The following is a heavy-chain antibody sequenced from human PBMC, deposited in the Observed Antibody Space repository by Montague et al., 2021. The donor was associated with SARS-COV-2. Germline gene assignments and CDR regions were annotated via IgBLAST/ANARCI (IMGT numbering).Heavy chain of an antibody. Sequence: CAISGDSVSSNSVAWSGIRQSPSRGLEWLGRTYYRSKWYSDYAPSVRGRLTVNPDASKNEFSLELNYVTPEDTAVYYCVRYSGWFYFDFWGQGTLVTGSS. D-gene: IGHD6-19*01. CDR2: TYYRSKWYS. J-gene: IGHJ4*02. CDR3: VRYSGWFYFDF. CDR1: GDSVSSNSVA. V-gene: IGHV6-1*01.